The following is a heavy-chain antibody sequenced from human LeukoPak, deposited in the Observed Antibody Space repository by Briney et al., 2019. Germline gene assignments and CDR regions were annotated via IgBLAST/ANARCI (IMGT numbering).Heavy chain of an antibody. D-gene: IGHD2-15*01. J-gene: IGHJ6*03. CDR2: ISIIGIT. CDR1: RGSISSSNYY. V-gene: IGHV4-61*02. CDR3: AIDGCGGSCFHYYYYYMDV. Sequence: SETLSLTCTVSRGSISSSNYYWSWIRQPAGKGLEWIGRISIIGITNYNPSLNSRVTISIDTSKNQFSLKLSSVTAADTAVYYCAIDGCGGSCFHYYYYYMDVWGKGTTVTISS.